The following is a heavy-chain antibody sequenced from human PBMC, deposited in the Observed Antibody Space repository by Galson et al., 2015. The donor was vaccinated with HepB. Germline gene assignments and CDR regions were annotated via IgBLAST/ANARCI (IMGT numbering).Heavy chain of an antibody. CDR3: ASGGSGSYGLGY. Sequence: SLRLSCAASGFTFSTYWMTWVRQAPGKGPEWVANIKQDGSEKYYVDSVKGRFTISRDNAKNSLYLQMNSLRAEDTAVYYCASGGSGSYGLGYWGQGTLVTVSS. J-gene: IGHJ4*02. CDR1: GFTFSTYW. V-gene: IGHV3-7*03. CDR2: IKQDGSEK. D-gene: IGHD1-26*01.